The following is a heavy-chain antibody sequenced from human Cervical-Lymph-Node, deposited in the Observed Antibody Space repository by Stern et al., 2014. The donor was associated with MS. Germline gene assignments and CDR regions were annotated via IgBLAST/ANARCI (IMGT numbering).Heavy chain of an antibody. D-gene: IGHD2-8*02. V-gene: IGHV1-69*06. CDR1: GGTFTSSA. CDR2: SIPLFHGA. CDR3: ARDPPEQFVLTRPGETS. J-gene: IGHJ4*02. Sequence: QVHLVQSGAEVKKPGSSAKVSCKASGGTFTSSAISWVRQAHGQGLEWVGGSIPLFHGATYAHTLRGRVPFTADKSTSPVYMELTNLTSDDTAVYYCARDPPEQFVLTRPGETSWGQGTLVVVSS.